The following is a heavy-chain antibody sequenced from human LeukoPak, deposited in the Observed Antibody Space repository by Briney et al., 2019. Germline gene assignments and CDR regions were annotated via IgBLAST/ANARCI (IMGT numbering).Heavy chain of an antibody. J-gene: IGHJ4*02. Sequence: GGSLRLSCAASGFTFNSYWMTWVRQAPGKGLEWVADINEDGSKIYYVDSVKGRFTISRDNAKDSLSLQLNTLRAEDTAVYYCARWSYVSGSWFLDYWGQGTLVSVSS. CDR2: INEDGSKI. D-gene: IGHD3-10*01. CDR3: ARWSYVSGSWFLDY. CDR1: GFTFNSYW. V-gene: IGHV3-7*05.